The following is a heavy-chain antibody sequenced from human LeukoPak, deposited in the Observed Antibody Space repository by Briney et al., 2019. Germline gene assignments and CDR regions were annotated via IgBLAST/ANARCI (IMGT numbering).Heavy chain of an antibody. CDR3: AREGIAAAGPARLDP. CDR1: GYTFTGYY. J-gene: IGHJ5*02. D-gene: IGHD6-13*01. V-gene: IGHV1-2*02. Sequence: GASVKVSCKASGYTFTGYYMHLVRQAPGQGLEWMGWINPNSGGTNYAQKFQGRVTMTRDTSISTAYMELSRLRSDDTAVYYCAREGIAAAGPARLDPWGQGTLVTVSS. CDR2: INPNSGGT.